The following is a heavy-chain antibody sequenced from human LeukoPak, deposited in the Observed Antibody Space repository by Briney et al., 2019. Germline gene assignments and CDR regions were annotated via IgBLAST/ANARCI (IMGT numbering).Heavy chain of an antibody. V-gene: IGHV1-69*01. J-gene: IGHJ4*02. CDR2: IIPIFGTA. CDR1: GGTFSSYA. D-gene: IGHD2-15*01. CDR3: VAYCSGGSCHGVFDY. Sequence: SVKVSCKASGGTFSSYAISWVRQAPGQGLEWMGGIIPIFGTANYAQKFQGRVTITADESTSTAYMELSSLRSEDTAVYYCVAYCSGGSCHGVFDYWGQGTLVTVSS.